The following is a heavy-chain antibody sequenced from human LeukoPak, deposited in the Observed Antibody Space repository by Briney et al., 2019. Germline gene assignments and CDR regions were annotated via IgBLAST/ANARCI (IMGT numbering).Heavy chain of an antibody. D-gene: IGHD5-24*01. Sequence: SVKVSCKASGYTFTGYYMHWVRQAPGQGLEWMGRINPNSGGTNYAQKFQGRVTMTRDTSISTAYMELSRLRSDDTAVYYCARDKGRDGYTAFDYWGQGTLVTVSS. CDR1: GYTFTGYY. J-gene: IGHJ4*02. CDR2: INPNSGGT. CDR3: ARDKGRDGYTAFDY. V-gene: IGHV1-2*06.